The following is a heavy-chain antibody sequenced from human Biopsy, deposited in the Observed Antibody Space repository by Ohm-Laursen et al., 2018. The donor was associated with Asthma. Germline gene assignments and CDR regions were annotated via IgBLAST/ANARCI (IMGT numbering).Heavy chain of an antibody. V-gene: IGHV4-30-2*01. CDR2: IYHSGST. J-gene: IGHJ4*02. CDR1: GGSISSGGYS. D-gene: IGHD5-24*01. CDR3: ARVKDGYNFDY. Sequence: TLSLTCAVSGGSISSGGYSWSWIRQPPGTGLEWIGYIYHSGSTYYNPSLKSRVTISVDRSKNQFSLKLSSVTAADTAVYYCARVKDGYNFDYWGQGTLVTVSS.